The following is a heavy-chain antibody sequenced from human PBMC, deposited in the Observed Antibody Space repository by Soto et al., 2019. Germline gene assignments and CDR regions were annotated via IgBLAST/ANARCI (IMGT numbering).Heavy chain of an antibody. CDR2: IYYSGGT. CDR3: ARKDSGYADYMDV. V-gene: IGHV4-31*03. D-gene: IGHD5-12*01. CDR1: GGSISRGGYY. Sequence: QVQLQESGPGLVKPSQTLSLTCTVSGGSISRGGYYWSWIRQHPGKGLEWIGYIYYSGGTYYNPSLKSRDTITVDTSENQFSLRLSSVTAADTAVYYCARKDSGYADYMDVWGKGTTVTVSS. J-gene: IGHJ6*03.